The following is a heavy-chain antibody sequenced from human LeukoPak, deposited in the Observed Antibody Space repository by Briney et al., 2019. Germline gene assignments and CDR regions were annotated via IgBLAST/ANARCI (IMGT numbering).Heavy chain of an antibody. D-gene: IGHD4-11*01. J-gene: IGHJ5*02. CDR1: GFTLDDYA. CDR2: ISWSSGSI. V-gene: IGHV3-9*01. CDR3: AKGHYSNYYGEYNWFDP. Sequence: LRLSFAASGFTLDDYAMHWVRQAPGKGLEWVSGISWSSGSIGYADSLKGRFTISRDNAKNSLYLQMNSQRAEDPAVYYCAKGHYSNYYGEYNWFDPWGQGTLVTVPS.